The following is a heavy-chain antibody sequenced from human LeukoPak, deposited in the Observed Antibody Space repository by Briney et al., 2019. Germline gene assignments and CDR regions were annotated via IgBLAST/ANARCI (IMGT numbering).Heavy chain of an antibody. D-gene: IGHD6-13*01. CDR3: ATHRHSSSWYAEPDLVN. J-gene: IGHJ4*02. CDR1: GFTFSSYA. Sequence: PGGSLRLSYAASGFTFSSYAMSWVRQAPGKGLERVSAISGSGGSTYYADSVKGRFTISRDNSKNTLYLQMNSLRAEDTAVYYCATHRHSSSWYAEPDLVNWGQGTLVTVSS. V-gene: IGHV3-23*01. CDR2: ISGSGGST.